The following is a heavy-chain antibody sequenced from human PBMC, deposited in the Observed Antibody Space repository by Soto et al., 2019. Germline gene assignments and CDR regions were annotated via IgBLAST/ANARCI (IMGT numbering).Heavy chain of an antibody. CDR3: ARPIPRWSYHYGMDV. Sequence: QLVESGGRGVQPGRSLRLSCEASEFTFSSYATHWVRQAPGRGLEWVALISFDGTKEYYADSVKGRFIISRDNSKSMVYLQMDSLRPDDTAIYYCARPIPRWSYHYGMDVWGQGTTVTVSS. D-gene: IGHD2-15*01. V-gene: IGHV3-30*03. CDR2: ISFDGTKE. CDR1: EFTFSSYA. J-gene: IGHJ6*02.